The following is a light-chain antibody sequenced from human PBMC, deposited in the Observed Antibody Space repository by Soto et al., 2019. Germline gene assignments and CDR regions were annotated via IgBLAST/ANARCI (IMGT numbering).Light chain of an antibody. CDR2: GAS. Sequence: EIVLTQSPGTLSLSPGERATLSCRASQSVSNNYLAWYQQKPGQAPRLLIYGASRRATGFPARFSGSGSGTDFTLTISSLEPEDFAVYYCQQRSYWLTFGGGTKVDIK. CDR3: QQRSYWLT. J-gene: IGKJ4*01. V-gene: IGKV3D-20*02. CDR1: QSVSNNY.